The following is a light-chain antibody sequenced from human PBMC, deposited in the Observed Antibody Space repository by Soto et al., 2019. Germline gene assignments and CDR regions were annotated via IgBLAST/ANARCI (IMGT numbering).Light chain of an antibody. V-gene: IGKV1-5*03. CDR2: KAS. Sequence: DIQMTQSPSTLSASVGDRVTITCRASQSISGWLAWYQHKPGKAPRLLIYKASNLQSGVPSRFSGSGSGTEFTLTIHTLQPDDYATYYCQEYNSHSRYTFGQGTRL. J-gene: IGKJ2*01. CDR3: QEYNSHSRYT. CDR1: QSISGW.